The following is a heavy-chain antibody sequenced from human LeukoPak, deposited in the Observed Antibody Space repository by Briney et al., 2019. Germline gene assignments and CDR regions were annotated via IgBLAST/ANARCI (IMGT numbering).Heavy chain of an antibody. D-gene: IGHD2-2*01. CDR1: GGSISSSSYQ. J-gene: IGHJ4*02. CDR2: IYYSGST. CDR3: ARISIVVVPAYFDY. V-gene: IGHV4-39*01. Sequence: SETLSLTCTVSGGSISSSSYQWGWTRQPPGKGLEWIGSIYYSGSTYYNPSLKSRVTVSVDTSKNQFSLKLSSVTAADTAVYYCARISIVVVPAYFDYWGQGTLVTVSS.